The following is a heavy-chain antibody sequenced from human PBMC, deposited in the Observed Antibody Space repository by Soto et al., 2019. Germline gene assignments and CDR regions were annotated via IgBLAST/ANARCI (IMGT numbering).Heavy chain of an antibody. CDR2: ISATGDRT. CDR1: GFTFSNYA. V-gene: IGHV3-23*01. Sequence: PGGSLRLSCAASGFTFSNYAMSCVRQAPGRGLEWVSFISATGDRTYYGDSVKGRLTISRDNSKNTLFLQINSLRAEDTAVYYCAKDPRVGGQMDYWGQGTLVTVSS. J-gene: IGHJ4*02. D-gene: IGHD3-16*01. CDR3: AKDPRVGGQMDY.